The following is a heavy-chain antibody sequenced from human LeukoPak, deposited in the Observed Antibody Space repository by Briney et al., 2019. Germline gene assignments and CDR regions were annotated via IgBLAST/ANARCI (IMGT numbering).Heavy chain of an antibody. Sequence: SETLSLTCTVSGGSISSGGYYWSWIRQHPGKGLEWIGYIYYSGSTNYNPSLKSRVTISVDTSKNQFSLKLSSVTAADTAVYYCARHKAAVAAFDPWGQGTLVTVSS. CDR1: GGSISSGGYY. J-gene: IGHJ5*02. CDR3: ARHKAAVAAFDP. V-gene: IGHV4-61*08. CDR2: IYYSGST. D-gene: IGHD6-19*01.